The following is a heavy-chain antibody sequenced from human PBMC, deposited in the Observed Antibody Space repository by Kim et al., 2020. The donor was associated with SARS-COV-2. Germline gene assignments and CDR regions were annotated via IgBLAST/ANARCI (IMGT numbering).Heavy chain of an antibody. V-gene: IGHV3-30*18. J-gene: IGHJ6*02. Sequence: GGSLRLSCAASGFTFSSYGMHWVRQAPGKGLEWVSAISSDVSNKYYADSVKGRFTVSRDNSKNTLYLQMNSLRAEDTAVYYCAKASPAKVLLWFGVLPLAGIDVWGRGTTVTVSS. CDR1: GFTFSSYG. D-gene: IGHD3-10*01. CDR3: AKASPAKVLLWFGVLPLAGIDV. CDR2: ISSDVSNK.